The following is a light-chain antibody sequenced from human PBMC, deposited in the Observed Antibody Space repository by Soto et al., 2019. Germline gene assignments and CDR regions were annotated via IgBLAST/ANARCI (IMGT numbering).Light chain of an antibody. CDR2: GAS. CDR1: QSVSSN. Sequence: EIVMTQSPATLSVSPGERATLYCRASQSVSSNLAWYQQKPGQAPRLLIYGASTRATGIPARFSGSGSGTEFTLTISSPQSEDLAVYYCQQYNNWPPMYTFGQGTKLEIK. CDR3: QQYNNWPPMYT. V-gene: IGKV3-15*01. J-gene: IGKJ2*01.